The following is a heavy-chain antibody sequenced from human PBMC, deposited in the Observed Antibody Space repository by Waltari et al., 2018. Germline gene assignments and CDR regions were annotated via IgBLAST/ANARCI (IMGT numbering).Heavy chain of an antibody. CDR3: AKDSYGDRLRVDY. CDR2: IWYDGSNK. J-gene: IGHJ4*02. D-gene: IGHD4-17*01. V-gene: IGHV3-33*06. Sequence: QVQLVESGGGVVQPGRSLRLSCAASGFTFISYGMHWVRQAPGKGVEWVAVIWYDGSNKYYADSVKGRFTISRDNSKNTLYLQMNGLRAEDTALYYCAKDSYGDRLRVDYWGQGTLVTGSS. CDR1: GFTFISYG.